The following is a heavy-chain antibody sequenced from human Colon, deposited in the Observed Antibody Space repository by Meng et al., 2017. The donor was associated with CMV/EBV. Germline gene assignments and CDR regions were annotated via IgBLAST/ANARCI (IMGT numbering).Heavy chain of an antibody. CDR2: AANKADSYTT. CDR1: GFIFSDHY. V-gene: IGHV3-72*01. J-gene: IGHJ3*02. D-gene: IGHD1-26*01. CDR3: TRGYSGIDIYAFDI. Sequence: GESLKISCAGSGFIFSDHYIDWVRQAPGKGLEWVGRAANKADSYTTEYAASAKGRFTFSRDDSENSVYLQMNSLKSEDTAVYYCTRGYSGIDIYAFDIWGQGTMVTVSS.